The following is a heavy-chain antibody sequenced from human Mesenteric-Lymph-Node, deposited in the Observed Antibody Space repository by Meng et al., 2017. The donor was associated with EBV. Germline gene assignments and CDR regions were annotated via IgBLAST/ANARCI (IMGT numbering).Heavy chain of an antibody. D-gene: IGHD3-10*01. CDR2: IYYSGST. Sequence: LQFEGSGPGLVKSSETLSLTCTVSGGSINSYGYYWGWIRQPPGKGLEWIGSIYYSGSTYYNPSLKSRVTIFADTSKNHFSLKLTSVTAADTAVYYCAGRNYYGSGSDLNWFDPWGQGTLVTVSS. V-gene: IGHV4-39*01. J-gene: IGHJ5*02. CDR1: GGSINSYGYY. CDR3: AGRNYYGSGSDLNWFDP.